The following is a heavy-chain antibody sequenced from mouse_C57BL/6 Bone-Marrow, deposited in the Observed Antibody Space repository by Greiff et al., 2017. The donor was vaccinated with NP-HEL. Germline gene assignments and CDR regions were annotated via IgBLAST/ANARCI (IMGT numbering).Heavy chain of an antibody. D-gene: IGHD2-1*01. V-gene: IGHV1-61*01. Sequence: QVQLQQPGAELVRPGSSVKLSCKASGYTFTSYWMDWVKQRPGQGLEWIGNIYPSDSETHYNQKFKDKATLTVDKSSSTAYLQLSSLTSEDSAVYYWARKEGNYDYYFDYWGQGTTLTVSS. CDR3: ARKEGNYDYYFDY. CDR1: GYTFTSYW. J-gene: IGHJ2*01. CDR2: IYPSDSET.